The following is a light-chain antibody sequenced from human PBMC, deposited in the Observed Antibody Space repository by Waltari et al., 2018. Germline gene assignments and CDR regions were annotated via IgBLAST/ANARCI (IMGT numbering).Light chain of an antibody. CDR2: SNT. J-gene: IGLJ2*01. CDR3: ATWDDRLTGVV. CDR1: NSNIGRNV. Sequence: QSALTQPPSASGTPGQTATIFCSGGNSNIGRNVVNVYQQVPGTAPKRPIYSNTYRPSGVPDRFSGSKSGTSASLAISGIQSDDEGDYYCATWDDRLTGVVFGGGTQVTVL. V-gene: IGLV1-44*01.